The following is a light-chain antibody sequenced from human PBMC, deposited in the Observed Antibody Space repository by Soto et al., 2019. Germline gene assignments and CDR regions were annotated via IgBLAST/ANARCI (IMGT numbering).Light chain of an antibody. CDR1: QSVRSSY. CDR3: QQYGSSIYN. CDR2: GTS. Sequence: EIVLTQSPGTLSLSAGERATLSCRASQSVRSSYLAWYQQKPGQAPSLLIYGTSNRATGTPDRFSGSRSGTDFTLSISRLEPEDVAVYYCQQYGSSIYNFGQGTKLEIK. J-gene: IGKJ2*01. V-gene: IGKV3-20*01.